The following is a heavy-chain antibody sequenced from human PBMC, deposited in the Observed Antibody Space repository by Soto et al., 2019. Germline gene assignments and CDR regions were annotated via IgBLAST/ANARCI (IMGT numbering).Heavy chain of an antibody. CDR1: GFTFSDYS. CDR3: ARDANLVDS. CDR2: ISSTSIYI. V-gene: IGHV3-21*01. J-gene: IGHJ4*02. Sequence: PGRSLRLSCAASGFTFSDYSMTWVRQAPGKGLEWVSSISSTSIYIFYADSVKGRFTISRDNAKNSLYLQMNSLRAEDTAVYYCARDANLVDSWGQGTLVTVSS. D-gene: IGHD2-15*01.